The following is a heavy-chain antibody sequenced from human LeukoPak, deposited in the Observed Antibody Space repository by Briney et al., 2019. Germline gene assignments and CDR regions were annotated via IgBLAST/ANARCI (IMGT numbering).Heavy chain of an antibody. J-gene: IGHJ4*02. V-gene: IGHV3-11*05. CDR3: AREDFFTPHS. Sequence: GGSLRLSCAASGFSFSDYHMSWVRQAPGKGLEWISFIHTSSTFTYYADSVKGRFTISRDDAKNSLYLQMDSLRAEDTAVYFCAREDFFTPHSWGQGTLVTVSS. CDR2: IHTSSTFT. CDR1: GFSFSDYH. D-gene: IGHD3/OR15-3a*01.